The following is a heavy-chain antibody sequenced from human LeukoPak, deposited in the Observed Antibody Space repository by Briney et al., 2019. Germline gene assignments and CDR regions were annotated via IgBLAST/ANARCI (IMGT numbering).Heavy chain of an antibody. CDR2: IYTSGST. D-gene: IGHD3-10*01. CDR1: GGSISSGSYY. Sequence: PSETLSLTCTVSGGSISSGSYYWSWIRQPAGKGLEWIGRIYTSGSTNYNPSLKSRVTILVDTSKNQFSLKLSSVTAADTAVYYCARASSAREPLYGSGIYNWFDPWGQGTLVTVSS. CDR3: ARASSAREPLYGSGIYNWFDP. V-gene: IGHV4-61*02. J-gene: IGHJ5*02.